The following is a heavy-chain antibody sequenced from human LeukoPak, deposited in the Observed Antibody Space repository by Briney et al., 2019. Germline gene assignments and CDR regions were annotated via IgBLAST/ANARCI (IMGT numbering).Heavy chain of an antibody. V-gene: IGHV1-58*01. J-gene: IGHJ6*02. CDR2: IVVGSGNT. D-gene: IGHD2-2*01. CDR1: GFTFTSSA. CDR3: AAFSSTSYNYYYYGMDV. Sequence: SVKVSCKASGFTFTSSAVQWVRQARGQRLEWIGWIVVGSGNTNYAQRFQERVTITRDMSTSTAYMELSSLRSEDTAVYYCAAFSSTSYNYYYYGMDVWGQGTTVTVSS.